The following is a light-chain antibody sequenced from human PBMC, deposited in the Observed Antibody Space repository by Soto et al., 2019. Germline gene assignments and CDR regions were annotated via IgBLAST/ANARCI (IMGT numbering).Light chain of an antibody. CDR3: QQYDLYPWT. V-gene: IGKV1-5*03. CDR1: QSISSW. J-gene: IGKJ1*01. CDR2: KAS. Sequence: DIQMTQSPSTLSASVGDRVTITCRASQSISSWLAWYQQKPGKAPKLLIYKASSLESGVPSRFSGSGSGTEFTLTISSLQPDDFATYYCQQYDLYPWTFGQGTKVEL.